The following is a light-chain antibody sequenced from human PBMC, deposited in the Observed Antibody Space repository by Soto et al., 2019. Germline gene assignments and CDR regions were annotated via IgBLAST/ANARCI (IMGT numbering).Light chain of an antibody. V-gene: IGLV4-69*01. Sequence: QPVLTQSPSASASLGASVKLTCTLSSGHSSYAIAWHQQQPEKVPRYLMTLNSDGSHSKADGIPDRFSGSSSGAERYLTISSLQAEGEADYYCQTWCTGIRVFGGGTKVTVL. CDR2: LNSDGSH. J-gene: IGLJ2*01. CDR3: QTWCTGIRV. CDR1: SGHSSYA.